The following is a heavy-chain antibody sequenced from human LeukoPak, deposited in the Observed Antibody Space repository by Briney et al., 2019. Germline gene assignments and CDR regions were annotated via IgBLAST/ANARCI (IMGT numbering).Heavy chain of an antibody. CDR1: GYTFTSYG. J-gene: IGHJ6*03. CDR2: ISAYNGNT. Sequence: ASVKVSCKASGYTFTSYGINWVRQAPGQGLEWMGWISAYNGNTNYAQKLQGRVTMTTDTSTSTAYMELRSLGSDDTAVYYCARTKADYYYMDVGGKGTTVTVSS. D-gene: IGHD2-8*01. V-gene: IGHV1-18*01. CDR3: ARTKADYYYMDV.